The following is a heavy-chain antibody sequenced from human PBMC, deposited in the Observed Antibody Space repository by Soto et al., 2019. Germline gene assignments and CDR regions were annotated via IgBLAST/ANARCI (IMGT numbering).Heavy chain of an antibody. D-gene: IGHD3-10*01. Sequence: PSETLSLTCTVAGHSINSDYYWGWIRQPPGKGLEWIGSIYPGGGTYYNPSLKSRVTISVDTSKNQFSLKLSSVTAADTAVYYCARVGGYGMDVWGQGTTVTVSS. V-gene: IGHV4-38-2*02. CDR2: IYPGGGT. CDR3: ARVGGYGMDV. J-gene: IGHJ6*02. CDR1: GHSINSDYY.